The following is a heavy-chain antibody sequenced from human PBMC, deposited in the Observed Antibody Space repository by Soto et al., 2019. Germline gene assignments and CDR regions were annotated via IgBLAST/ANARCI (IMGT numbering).Heavy chain of an antibody. CDR2: IYYTGST. Sequence: SETLSLTWIVSAGSIGVNYWSWILEPACNRLEWIGYIYYTGSTNFNPSLKNRVIISVDTSKNQFSLKLSSVTAADTAVYYCARSYPNTIFGVVPSRGLDVWGQGTTVTVSS. J-gene: IGHJ6*02. V-gene: IGHV4-59*01. CDR3: ARSYPNTIFGVVPSRGLDV. CDR1: AGSIGVNY. D-gene: IGHD3-3*01.